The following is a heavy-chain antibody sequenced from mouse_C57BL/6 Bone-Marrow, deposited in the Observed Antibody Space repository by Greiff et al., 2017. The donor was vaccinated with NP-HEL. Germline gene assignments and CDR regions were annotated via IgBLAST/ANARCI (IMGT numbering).Heavy chain of an antibody. V-gene: IGHV1-81*01. D-gene: IGHD2-10*02. J-gene: IGHJ1*03. CDR3: ARCGYGNYDWVPYWYFDV. CDR2: IYPRSGHT. Sequence: VQLQQSGAELARPGASVQLSCKASGYTFTSYGISWVKQRTGQGLEWIGEIYPRSGHTYYNEKFKGKVTLTADKSSSTAYMELRSLTSEDSAVYFCARCGYGNYDWVPYWYFDVWGTGTTVTVSS. CDR1: GYTFTSYG.